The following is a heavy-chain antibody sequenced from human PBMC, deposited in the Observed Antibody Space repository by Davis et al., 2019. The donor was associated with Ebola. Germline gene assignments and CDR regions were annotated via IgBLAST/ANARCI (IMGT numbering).Heavy chain of an antibody. Sequence: GESLKISCQGSGYSFTSYWISWVRQMPGKGLEWMGRIDPSDSYTNYSPSFQGHVTISADKSISTAYLQWSSLKASDTAMYYCALSNTAMVGDFDYWGQGTLVTVSS. CDR3: ALSNTAMVGDFDY. D-gene: IGHD5-18*01. J-gene: IGHJ4*02. CDR1: GYSFTSYW. CDR2: IDPSDSYT. V-gene: IGHV5-10-1*01.